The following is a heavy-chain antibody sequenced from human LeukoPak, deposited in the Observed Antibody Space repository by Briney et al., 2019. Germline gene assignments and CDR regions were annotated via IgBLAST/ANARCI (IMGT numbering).Heavy chain of an antibody. CDR1: GFTFSNYS. Sequence: GGSLRLSCAASGFTFSNYSMNWVCQAPGKGLEWVSSISSSSSYIYYADSVKGRFTISRDNAKNSLYLQMDSLRAEDTAVYYCARGRLGELSLGGAFDIWGQGAVVTVSS. V-gene: IGHV3-21*01. CDR3: ARGRLGELSLGGAFDI. D-gene: IGHD3-16*01. CDR2: ISSSSSYI. J-gene: IGHJ3*02.